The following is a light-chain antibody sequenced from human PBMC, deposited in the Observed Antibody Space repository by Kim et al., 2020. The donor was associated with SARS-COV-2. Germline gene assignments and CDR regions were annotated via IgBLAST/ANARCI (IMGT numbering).Light chain of an antibody. J-gene: IGKJ1*01. CDR1: QSVSSK. CDR3: QQYDDWPPWT. V-gene: IGKV3-15*01. CDR2: DAS. Sequence: EIVMTQSPATLSVSPGETATLSCRASQSVSSKVAWYQQKAGQAPRLLIYDASTRATGIPVRFSGSGSGTDFTLTISSLQSEDLAVYHCQQYDDWPPWTFGQGTKVEIK.